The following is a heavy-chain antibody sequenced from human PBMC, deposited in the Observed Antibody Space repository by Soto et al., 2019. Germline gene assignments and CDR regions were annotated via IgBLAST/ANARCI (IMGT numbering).Heavy chain of an antibody. CDR3: AKDRVVAGNYRMDV. CDR2: ISYDGSNK. J-gene: IGHJ6*02. Sequence: PGGSLRLSCAASGFTFSSYGMHWVRQAPGKGLECVAVISYDGSNKYYADSVKGRFTISRDNSKNTLYLQMNSLRAEDTAVYYCAKDRVVAGNYRMDVWDQGTTVTASS. D-gene: IGHD2-15*01. V-gene: IGHV3-30*18. CDR1: GFTFSSYG.